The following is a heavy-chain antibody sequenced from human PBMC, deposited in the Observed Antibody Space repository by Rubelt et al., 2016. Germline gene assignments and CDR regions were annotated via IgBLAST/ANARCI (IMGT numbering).Heavy chain of an antibody. Sequence: QLQLQESGPGLVRPSETLSLTCTVSGGSISSSSSYWGWIRQPPGKGLEWIGSIYYVGSTYYNPSLKGRVTLSVATSKNQFSRKLSSVTAADTAVYYCARGVVAARFDYWGQGTLVTVSS. CDR3: ARGVVAARFDY. D-gene: IGHD6-6*01. J-gene: IGHJ4*02. CDR1: GGSISSSSSY. CDR2: IYYVGST. V-gene: IGHV4-39*07.